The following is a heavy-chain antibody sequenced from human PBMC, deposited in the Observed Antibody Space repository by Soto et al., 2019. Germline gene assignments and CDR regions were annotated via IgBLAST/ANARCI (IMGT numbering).Heavy chain of an antibody. J-gene: IGHJ4*02. Sequence: PGGSLRLSCAASGFTFSNYDMNWVRQAPGQGLEWVSSISSSSGYIFYADSVQGRFTISRDDAKNSLYLQMNSLRADDTAIYYCARVGILTGSSFDYWGQGTLVTVSS. CDR1: GFTFSNYD. V-gene: IGHV3-21*01. CDR2: ISSSSGYI. CDR3: ARVGILTGSSFDY. D-gene: IGHD3-9*01.